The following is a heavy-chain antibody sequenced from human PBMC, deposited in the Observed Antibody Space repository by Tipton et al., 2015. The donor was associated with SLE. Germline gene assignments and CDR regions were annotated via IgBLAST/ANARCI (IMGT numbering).Heavy chain of an antibody. V-gene: IGHV4-59*01. D-gene: IGHD3-22*01. Sequence: TLSLTCTVSGGSISSYYWSWIRHPPGKGLEWIGYIYYSGSTNYNPSLKSRVTISVDTSKNQFSLKLSSVTAADTAVYYCASTADYYDSSAQGAFDIWGQGTMVTVSS. CDR3: ASTADYYDSSAQGAFDI. CDR2: IYYSGST. J-gene: IGHJ3*02. CDR1: GGSISSYY.